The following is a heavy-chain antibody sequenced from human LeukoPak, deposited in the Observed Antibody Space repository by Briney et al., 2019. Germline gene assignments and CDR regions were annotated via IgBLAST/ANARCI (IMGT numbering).Heavy chain of an antibody. V-gene: IGHV1-18*01. D-gene: IGHD4-17*01. CDR1: GGTFSSYA. Sequence: ASVKVSCKASGGTFSSYAISWVRQAPGQGLEWMGWISAYNGNTNYAQKLQGRVTMTTDTSTSTAYMELRSLRSDDTAVYYCARVGEYGDYGYWGQGTLVTVSS. J-gene: IGHJ4*02. CDR2: ISAYNGNT. CDR3: ARVGEYGDYGY.